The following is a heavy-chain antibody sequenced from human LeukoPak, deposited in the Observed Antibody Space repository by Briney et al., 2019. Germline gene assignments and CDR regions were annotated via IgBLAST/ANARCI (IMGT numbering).Heavy chain of an antibody. V-gene: IGHV3-66*01. CDR2: IYSAGTT. CDR1: GFTVSGNY. CDR3: ARDGDYGDTYYFDY. J-gene: IGHJ4*02. D-gene: IGHD4-17*01. Sequence: PGGSLRLSCAASGFTVSGNYMSWVRQAPGKGLEWVSIIYSAGTTHYADSVKGRFTISRDNSKNTLYLQMNSLRVEDTAVYYCARDGDYGDTYYFDYWGQGTLVTVSS.